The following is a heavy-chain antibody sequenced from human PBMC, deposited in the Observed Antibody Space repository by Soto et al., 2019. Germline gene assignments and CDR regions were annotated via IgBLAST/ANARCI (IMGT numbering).Heavy chain of an antibody. CDR3: AKSQSGELPFFLPSSYYYYYYGMDV. CDR1: GFTFSSYA. V-gene: IGHV3-23*01. CDR2: ISGSGGST. D-gene: IGHD1-7*01. Sequence: GGSLRLSCAASGFTFSSYAMSWVRQAPGKGLEWVSAISGSGGSTYYADSVKGRFTISRDNSKNTLYLQMNSLRAEDTAVYYCAKSQSGELPFFLPSSYYYYYYGMDVWGQGTTVTVSS. J-gene: IGHJ6*02.